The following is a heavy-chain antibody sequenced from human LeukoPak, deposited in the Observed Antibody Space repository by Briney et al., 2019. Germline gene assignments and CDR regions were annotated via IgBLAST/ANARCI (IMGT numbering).Heavy chain of an antibody. CDR1: GFTFSSYA. Sequence: GGSLRLSCAASGFTFSSYAMSCVRQAPGKGLEWVSAISDSGSSTYYADSVKGRFTISRDNSKSTVYLQMNSLRAEDTAIYYCAKDLLYDSNGYYYEGAFDIWGQGTMVTVSS. J-gene: IGHJ3*02. CDR2: ISDSGSST. V-gene: IGHV3-23*01. D-gene: IGHD3-22*01. CDR3: AKDLLYDSNGYYYEGAFDI.